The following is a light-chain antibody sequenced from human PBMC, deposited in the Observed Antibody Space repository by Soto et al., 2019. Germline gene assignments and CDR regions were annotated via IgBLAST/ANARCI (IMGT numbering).Light chain of an antibody. CDR3: QQYNSYWT. Sequence: EIVLTQSPATLSLSPGERATLSCRASHSVSSYLAWYQQKPDQAPRLLIYGTSTRATGIPARFSGSASGTEFTLTISSLQPDDFATYYCQQYNSYWTFGQGTKVDIK. CDR1: HSVSSY. CDR2: GTS. J-gene: IGKJ1*01. V-gene: IGKV3-15*01.